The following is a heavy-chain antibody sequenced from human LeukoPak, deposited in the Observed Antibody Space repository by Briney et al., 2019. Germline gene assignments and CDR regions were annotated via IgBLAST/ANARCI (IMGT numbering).Heavy chain of an antibody. CDR2: MNPNSGNT. Sequence: ASVKVSCKASGYTFTSYGISWVRQAPGQGLEWMGWMNPNSGNTGYAQKFQGRVTITRDTSASTAYMELSSLRSEDTAVYYCARVLYCSGGSCYGSYYGMDVWGQGTTVTVSS. J-gene: IGHJ6*02. V-gene: IGHV1-8*03. D-gene: IGHD2-15*01. CDR1: GYTFTSYG. CDR3: ARVLYCSGGSCYGSYYGMDV.